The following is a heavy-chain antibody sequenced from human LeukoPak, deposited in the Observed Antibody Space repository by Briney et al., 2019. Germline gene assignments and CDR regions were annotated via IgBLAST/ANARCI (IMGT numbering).Heavy chain of an antibody. CDR2: ISDSGNT. J-gene: IGHJ4*02. V-gene: IGHV3-23*01. Sequence: GGSLRLSCAASGFTLSSYAMSWVRQAPGKGLEGVSAISDSGNTYHADSVKGRFTISRDNSKNTLYLQMNSLRAEDTAVYYCAKGSGSYYYFDYWGQGTLVTVSS. CDR1: GFTLSSYA. CDR3: AKGSGSYYYFDY. D-gene: IGHD1-26*01.